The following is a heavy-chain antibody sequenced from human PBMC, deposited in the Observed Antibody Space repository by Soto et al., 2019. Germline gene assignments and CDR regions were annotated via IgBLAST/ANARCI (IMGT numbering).Heavy chain of an antibody. D-gene: IGHD3-10*01. CDR1: GFTFSIYA. V-gene: IGHV3-23*01. J-gene: IGHJ6*02. CDR2: ISGSGGST. CDR3: DKDRFREYFYYGMDV. Sequence: EVQLLESGGGLVQPGGSLRLSCAASGFTFSIYAMNWVRQTPGKGLEWVSGISGSGGSTYYADSVKGRFTISRDNSKNTLYLQMNSLSAEDTAVHYSDKDRFREYFYYGMDVWGQGTTVTVSS.